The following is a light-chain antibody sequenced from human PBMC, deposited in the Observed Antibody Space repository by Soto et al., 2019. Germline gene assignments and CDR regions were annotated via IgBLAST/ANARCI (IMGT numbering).Light chain of an antibody. J-gene: IGKJ1*01. CDR1: QSVSSN. Sequence: EIVMTQSPATLSVSPGERATLSCRASQSVSSNLAGYQQKPGQAPRLLMYGASTRATGIPYRFSGSGSGTELTITNRSLQSEEFAVYYCHQHNTWTQWTFGQGTKVEIK. CDR3: HQHNTWTQWT. CDR2: GAS. V-gene: IGKV3-15*01.